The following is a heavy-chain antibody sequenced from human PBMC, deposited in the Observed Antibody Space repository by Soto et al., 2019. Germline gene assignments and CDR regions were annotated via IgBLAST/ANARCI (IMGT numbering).Heavy chain of an antibody. D-gene: IGHD2-15*01. V-gene: IGHV4-39*01. Sequence: QLQLQESGPGLVKPSETLSLTCTVSGGSISSSSYYWGWIRQPPGKGLEWIGSIYYSGSTYYNPSLKSRVTISVDTSKNQFSLKLSSVTAADTAVYYCARQPLYCSGGSCYPFYYYYYMEVWGKGTTVTVSS. CDR1: GGSISSSSYY. J-gene: IGHJ6*03. CDR2: IYYSGST. CDR3: ARQPLYCSGGSCYPFYYYYYMEV.